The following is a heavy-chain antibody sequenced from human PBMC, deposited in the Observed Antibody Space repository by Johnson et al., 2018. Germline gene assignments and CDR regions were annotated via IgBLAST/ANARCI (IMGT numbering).Heavy chain of an antibody. J-gene: IGHJ6*02. D-gene: IGHD1-26*01. CDR3: ARGGGADYYYGMDV. CDR1: GGSISSYY. V-gene: IGHV4-59*01. CDR2: IYYSGST. Sequence: QVRLEESGPGLVKPSETLSPTCTVFGGSISSYYWSWIRQPPGKGLEWIGHIYYSGSTTYNPSLKSQVTISVDTSKNQFTLKLSPVTAADTAVYFCARGGGADYYYGMDVWGQGTTVTVSS.